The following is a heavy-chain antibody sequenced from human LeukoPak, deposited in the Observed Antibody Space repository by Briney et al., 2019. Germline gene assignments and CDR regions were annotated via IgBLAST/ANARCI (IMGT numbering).Heavy chain of an antibody. D-gene: IGHD6-19*01. V-gene: IGHV3-23*01. Sequence: GGSLRLSCAASAFTFSNYAMSWVRQAPGKGLEWVSTLSATVSDGGAYYADSVKGRFTISRDNSKNTLHLQMNSLRDEDTAMYYCAKNRGKGAVSGTGEIDYWGQGTLVTVSS. CDR1: AFTFSNYA. J-gene: IGHJ4*02. CDR3: AKNRGKGAVSGTGEIDY. CDR2: LSATVSDGGA.